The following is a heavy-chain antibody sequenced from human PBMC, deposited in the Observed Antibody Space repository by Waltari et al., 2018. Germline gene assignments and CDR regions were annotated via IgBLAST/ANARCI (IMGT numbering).Heavy chain of an antibody. V-gene: IGHV4-4*02. D-gene: IGHD2-2*01. CDR2: VHHSGKT. J-gene: IGHJ4*02. CDR3: AGDRAIGLFFDY. Sequence: QVQLQASGQGLVTPSGPLSLTCAVSGDSVSGNYWWSWVRQSPAKGLEWIGPVHHSGKTHYNPSIQSRVTISVDSPKNHFSLTLKSVTAADTAVYYCAGDRAIGLFFDYWGRGTLVTVSS. CDR1: GDSVSGNYW.